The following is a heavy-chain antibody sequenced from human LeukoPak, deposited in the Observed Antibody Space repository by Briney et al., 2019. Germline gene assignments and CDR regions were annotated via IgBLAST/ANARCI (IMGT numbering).Heavy chain of an antibody. CDR2: INPNSGDT. CDR1: GYIFTGYY. D-gene: IGHD3-16*01. CDR3: ARVRYRLAETYIDY. J-gene: IGHJ4*02. V-gene: IGHV1-2*02. Sequence: ASVKVSCKASGYIFTGYYMHWVRQAPGQGLAWMGWINPNSGDTNYAQKFQGRVTMTRDTSLSTAYMELGRLRSDGTAVYYCARVRYRLAETYIDYWGQGTLVTVSS.